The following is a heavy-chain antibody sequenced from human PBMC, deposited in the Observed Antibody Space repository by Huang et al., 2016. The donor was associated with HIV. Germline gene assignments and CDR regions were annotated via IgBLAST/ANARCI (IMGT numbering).Heavy chain of an antibody. CDR2: MSVDNGNT. J-gene: IGHJ6*03. CDR1: GYTFSSFG. D-gene: IGHD5-18*01. V-gene: IGHV1-18*01. Sequence: QVQLVQSGAEVKKPGASVKVSCKASGYTFSSFGISWVRQAPGQGLEWVGWMSVDNGNTKFAQKFQGRRTMTSDTSTSTAYMELRSLRSDDTAVYYCARGGGIQLWLLGYYYMDVWGNGTTVTVSS. CDR3: ARGGGIQLWLLGYYYMDV.